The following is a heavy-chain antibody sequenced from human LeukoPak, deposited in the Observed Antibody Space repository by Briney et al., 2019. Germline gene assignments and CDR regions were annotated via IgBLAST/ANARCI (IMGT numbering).Heavy chain of an antibody. CDR3: ARAPPFTYSSGWYRGLDSYYFDY. D-gene: IGHD6-19*01. Sequence: PGGSLRLSCAASGFTFSSYSMNWVRQAPGKGLEWVSSISSSSSYIYYADSVKGRFTISRDNAKNSLYLQMDSLRAEDTAVYYCARAPPFTYSSGWYRGLDSYYFDYWGQGTLVTVSS. CDR1: GFTFSSYS. J-gene: IGHJ4*02. V-gene: IGHV3-21*01. CDR2: ISSSSSYI.